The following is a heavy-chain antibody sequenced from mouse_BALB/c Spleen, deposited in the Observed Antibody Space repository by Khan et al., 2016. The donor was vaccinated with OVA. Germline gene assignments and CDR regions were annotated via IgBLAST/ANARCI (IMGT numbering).Heavy chain of an antibody. Sequence: QVQLKESGPGLVAPSQTLSITCTVSGFSLSNYGVHWVRQPPGKGLEWLGVIWAGGSTNHNSALMSRLSISKDDSKSQVFLKMNILQPDVTAMYYCARAFYTVAWFAYWGQGTLVTVSA. D-gene: IGHD1-1*01. CDR3: ARAFYTVAWFAY. CDR2: IWAGGST. V-gene: IGHV2-9*02. J-gene: IGHJ3*01. CDR1: GFSLSNYG.